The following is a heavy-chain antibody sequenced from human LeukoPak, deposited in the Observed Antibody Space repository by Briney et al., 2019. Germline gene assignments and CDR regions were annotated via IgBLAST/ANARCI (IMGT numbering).Heavy chain of an antibody. CDR1: GFTVSSNY. Sequence: PGGSLRLSCAASGFTVSSNYMSWVRQAPGKGLEWVSAISGSGGSTYYADSVKGRFTISRDNSKNTLYLQMNSLRAEDTAVYYCAKDSGSYFQHWGQGTLVTVSS. J-gene: IGHJ1*01. CDR3: AKDSGSYFQH. CDR2: ISGSGGST. V-gene: IGHV3-23*01. D-gene: IGHD1-26*01.